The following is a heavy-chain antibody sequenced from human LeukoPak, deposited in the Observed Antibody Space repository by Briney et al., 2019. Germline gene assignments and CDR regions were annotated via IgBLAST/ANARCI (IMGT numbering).Heavy chain of an antibody. V-gene: IGHV3-30-3*01. CDR1: GFTFSSNA. J-gene: IGHJ6*02. CDR2: ISNDETNK. D-gene: IGHD6-19*01. Sequence: GRSLRLSCAASGFTFSSNALHWVRQAPVKGLEWVAVISNDETNKYYADSVKGRFTISRDNSKNTLYLQMNSLRPEDTAVYYCARDSGRYISGQGPYYYHGMDVWGQGTTVTVSS. CDR3: ARDSGRYISGQGPYYYHGMDV.